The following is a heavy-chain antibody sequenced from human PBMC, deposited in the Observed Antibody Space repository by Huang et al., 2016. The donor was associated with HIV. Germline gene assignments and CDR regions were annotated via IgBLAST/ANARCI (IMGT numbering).Heavy chain of an antibody. V-gene: IGHV3-74*01. CDR1: GFTFSSHW. CDR3: ARGVGGNSDY. D-gene: IGHD2-15*01. J-gene: IGHJ4*02. Sequence: EVQLVESGGGLVQPGGSLRLSCAASGFTFSSHWMHWVRQGPGKGPVWVSRINNDGRTTTYADYVKGRFTISRDNAKNTLHLQMNSLRVEDTAVYYCARGVGGNSDYWGQGTLVTVSS. CDR2: INNDGRTT.